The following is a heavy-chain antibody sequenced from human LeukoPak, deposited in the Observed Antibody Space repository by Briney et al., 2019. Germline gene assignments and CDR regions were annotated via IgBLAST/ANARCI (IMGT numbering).Heavy chain of an antibody. J-gene: IGHJ4*02. CDR2: INHSGST. D-gene: IGHD6-19*01. CDR3: ARSPLIPSGWLGFDY. CDR1: GGSFSGFS. V-gene: IGHV4-34*01. Sequence: SETLSLTCAVYGGSFSGFSWTWIRQPPGKGLEWIGEINHSGSTSYNPSLKSRVTISIDTSKNQFSLKLRSVSAADTAVYYCARSPLIPSGWLGFDYWGQGTLVTVSS.